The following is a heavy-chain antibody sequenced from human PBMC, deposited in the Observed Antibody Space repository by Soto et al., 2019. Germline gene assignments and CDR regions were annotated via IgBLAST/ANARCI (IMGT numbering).Heavy chain of an antibody. J-gene: IGHJ6*02. CDR1: GFTFTSSA. CDR2: IVVGSGNT. V-gene: IGHV1-58*01. Sequence: ASVKVSCKASGFTFTSSAVQWVRQARGQRLEWIGWIVVGSGNTNYAQKFQERVTITRDMSTSTAYMELSSLRSEDTAVYYCAAGYDFWSGYYNGPLYYYYYGMDVWGQGTTVTVSS. CDR3: AAGYDFWSGYYNGPLYYYYYGMDV. D-gene: IGHD3-3*01.